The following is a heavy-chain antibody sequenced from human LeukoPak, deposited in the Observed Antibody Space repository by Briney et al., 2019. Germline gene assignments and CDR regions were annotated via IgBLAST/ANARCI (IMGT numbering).Heavy chain of an antibody. D-gene: IGHD5-12*01. V-gene: IGHV5-51*01. Sequence: GESLKISCKGSGYRFTDYWIGWVRQMPGKGLEWMGIIYPGDSDTRYSPSFQGQVTISADKSITTAYLQWSSLKASDTAMYYCARRMLGSGYDWWGQGNLVTVSS. CDR2: IYPGDSDT. CDR3: ARRMLGSGYDW. CDR1: GYRFTDYW. J-gene: IGHJ4*02.